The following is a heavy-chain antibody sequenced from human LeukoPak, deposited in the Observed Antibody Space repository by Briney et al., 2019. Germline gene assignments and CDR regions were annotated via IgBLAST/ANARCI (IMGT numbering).Heavy chain of an antibody. CDR2: ISYDGSNK. CDR1: GFAFSSYA. CDR3: ASTYYYDSSGYLGAFDI. V-gene: IGHV3-30*04. D-gene: IGHD3-22*01. J-gene: IGHJ3*02. Sequence: GGSLRLSCAASGFAFSSYAMHWVRQAPGKGLEWVAVISYDGSNKYYADSVKGRFTISRDNSKNTLYLQMNSLRAEDTAVYYCASTYYYDSSGYLGAFDIWGQGTMVTVSS.